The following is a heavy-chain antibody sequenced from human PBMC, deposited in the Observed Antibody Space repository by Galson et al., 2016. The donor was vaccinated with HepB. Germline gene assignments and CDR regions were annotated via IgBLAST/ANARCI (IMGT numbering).Heavy chain of an antibody. Sequence: SLRLSCAASGFSFSTSGMSWVRQTPGRGLEWVSTISGSGSGGTTYYADSVQGRFTISRDNSKNTLYLQMSSLRAEDTAVYYCAKVRFCSSTWCHPYYFDYWGQGTLVTVSS. CDR3: AKVRFCSSTWCHPYYFDY. CDR2: ISGSGSGGTT. J-gene: IGHJ4*02. V-gene: IGHV3-23*01. D-gene: IGHD2-2*01. CDR1: GFSFSTSG.